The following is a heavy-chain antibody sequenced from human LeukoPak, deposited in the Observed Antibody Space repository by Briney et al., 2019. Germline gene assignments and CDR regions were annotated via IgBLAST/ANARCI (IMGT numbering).Heavy chain of an antibody. D-gene: IGHD3-22*01. CDR1: GFTFRNHW. J-gene: IGHJ4*01. V-gene: IGHV3-74*01. CDR2: IDGGGSST. CDR3: ARGPGSSGGAYVGDY. Sequence: PGGSPRFSCVASGFTFRNHWMHWVRQVPGKGLVWVSRIDGGGSSTSYADSVKGRFSISRDNGENTLYLQMNSLRVEDTAVYYCARGPGSSGGAYVGDYWGHGTLVTVSS.